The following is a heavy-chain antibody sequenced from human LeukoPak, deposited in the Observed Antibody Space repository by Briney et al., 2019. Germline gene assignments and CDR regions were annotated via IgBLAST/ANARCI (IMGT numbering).Heavy chain of an antibody. CDR3: ASRKEYRTSSVYY. Sequence: GGSLRVSCAASGFTFRTYAMTWVRQAPGKGLEWVSAISNSGGSTYYADSVRGRFTISRDNSKNTLYLQMNSLRAEDTAVYYCASRKEYRTSSVYYWGQGTLVTVSS. V-gene: IGHV3-23*01. CDR2: ISNSGGST. J-gene: IGHJ4*02. CDR1: GFTFRTYA. D-gene: IGHD6-6*01.